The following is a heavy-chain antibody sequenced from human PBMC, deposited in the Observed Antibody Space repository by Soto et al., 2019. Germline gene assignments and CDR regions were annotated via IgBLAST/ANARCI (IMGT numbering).Heavy chain of an antibody. V-gene: IGHV5-51*01. CDR3: ARGPTPLFDY. CDR1: GYTFASYW. Sequence: GDSMKISFKGSGYTFASYWIVWVRQMPGKGLGWMGIIYPSDSDTRYNPSFQGQVTISGDKSINTVYLQWSSLKASDTATYYCARGPTPLFDYWGQGTLVTVSS. J-gene: IGHJ4*02. CDR2: IYPSDSDT. D-gene: IGHD2-15*01.